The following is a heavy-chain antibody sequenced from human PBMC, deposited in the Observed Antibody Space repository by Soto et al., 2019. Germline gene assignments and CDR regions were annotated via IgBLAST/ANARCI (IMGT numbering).Heavy chain of an antibody. CDR2: ISVSGGST. CDR1: GFTFSSCA. Sequence: EVQLLESGGGLVQPGGSLRVSCAASGFTFSSCAMGWVRQAPGKGLEWVSSISVSGGSTYYADSVKGRFTISRDNSKNILYLHMISLRAEDTAVYYRAKERNSWYSSGSDYWGQGTLVTVSS. J-gene: IGHJ4*02. D-gene: IGHD2-15*01. V-gene: IGHV3-23*01. CDR3: AKERNSWYSSGSDY.